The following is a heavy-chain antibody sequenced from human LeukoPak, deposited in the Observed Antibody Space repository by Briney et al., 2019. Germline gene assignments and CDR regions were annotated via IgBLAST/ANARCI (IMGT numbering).Heavy chain of an antibody. V-gene: IGHV5-51*01. J-gene: IGHJ4*02. CDR3: ATTYITSPWDY. CDR1: GYSFPNFW. D-gene: IGHD2-2*02. CDR2: IYPGDSDV. Sequence: GESLKISCEVSGYSFPNFWLGWVRQMPGKGLEWMGIIYPGDSDVKYNPSFQGQVTISAAKSINTAYLQWSSLKASDTAMYYCATTYITSPWDYWGQGTLVTVSS.